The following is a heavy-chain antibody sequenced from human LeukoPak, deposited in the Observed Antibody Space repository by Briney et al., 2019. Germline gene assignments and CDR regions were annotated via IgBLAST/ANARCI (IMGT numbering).Heavy chain of an antibody. CDR1: GYSFTSYW. J-gene: IGHJ4*02. D-gene: IGHD3-9*01. CDR3: ARHDYDILTGFSGSSDY. Sequence: GESLRISCKCSGYSFTSYWISWVRQMPGKGLECMGRIDPSDSYTNYSPSFQGHVTISADKSISTAHLQWSSLKASDTAMYYCARHDYDILTGFSGSSDYWGQGTLVTVSS. CDR2: IDPSDSYT. V-gene: IGHV5-10-1*01.